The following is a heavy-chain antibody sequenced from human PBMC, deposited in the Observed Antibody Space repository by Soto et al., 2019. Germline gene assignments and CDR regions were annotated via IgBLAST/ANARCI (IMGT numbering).Heavy chain of an antibody. Sequence: ASVKVSCKASGGTFSSYAISWVRQAPGQGLEWMGGIIPIFGTANYAQKFQGRVTITADESTSTAYMELSSLRSEDTAVYYCARGGPYYYDSSGYYGDLQHWGQGTLVTVSS. CDR1: GGTFSSYA. CDR3: ARGGPYYYDSSGYYGDLQH. V-gene: IGHV1-69*13. J-gene: IGHJ1*01. D-gene: IGHD3-22*01. CDR2: IIPIFGTA.